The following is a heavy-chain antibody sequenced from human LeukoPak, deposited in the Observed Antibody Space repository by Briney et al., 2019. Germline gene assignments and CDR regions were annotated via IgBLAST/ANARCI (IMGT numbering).Heavy chain of an antibody. CDR2: IYPGDSDT. Sequence: GESLKISYKGSGYSFTSYWIGWVRQMPGKGLEWMGIIYPGDSDTRYSPSFHGQVTISADKSISTAYLQWSSLKASDTAMYYCAAWGATYYYDSSGYYYWGQGTLVTVSS. V-gene: IGHV5-51*01. CDR1: GYSFTSYW. J-gene: IGHJ4*02. D-gene: IGHD3-22*01. CDR3: AAWGATYYYDSSGYYY.